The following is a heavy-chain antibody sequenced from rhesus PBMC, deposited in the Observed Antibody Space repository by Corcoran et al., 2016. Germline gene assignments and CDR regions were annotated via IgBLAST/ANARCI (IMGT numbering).Heavy chain of an antibody. CDR2: INGSSGST. CDR3: AREAPANY. Sequence: QVQLQESGPGLVKPSETLSLTCAVSGGSVSSSNWWSWIRQPPGKGLEWIGYINGSSGSTYYNPSLKSRVTISTDTSKNQFSLRLSSVTAADTAVYYCAREAPANYWGQGVLVTVSS. D-gene: IGHD2-33*01. CDR1: GGSVSSSNW. J-gene: IGHJ4*01. V-gene: IGHV4-65*01.